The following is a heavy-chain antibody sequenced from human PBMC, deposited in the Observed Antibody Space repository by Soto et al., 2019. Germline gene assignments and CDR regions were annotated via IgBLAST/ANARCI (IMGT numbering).Heavy chain of an antibody. V-gene: IGHV1-8*01. Sequence: QVQLVQSGAELKKPGASVKVCCKASGYTFSNYDMNWVRQATGQGPEWIGWVNPNNGDTGYAQKFQGRVTLTTDISTTTAYMELTCLRSEDTAIYYCAKVSRKGSAIDFDYWGQGTLITVSP. CDR3: AKVSRKGSAIDFDY. CDR1: GYTFSNYD. D-gene: IGHD3-10*01. CDR2: VNPNNGDT. J-gene: IGHJ4*02.